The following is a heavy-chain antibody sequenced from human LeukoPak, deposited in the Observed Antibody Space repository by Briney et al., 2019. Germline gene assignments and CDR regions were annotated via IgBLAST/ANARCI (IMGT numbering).Heavy chain of an antibody. CDR2: INHSGST. Sequence: SETLSLTCAVYGGSFSGYYWSWIRQPPGKGLEWIGEINHSGSTNYNPSLKSRVTISVDTSKNQFSLKLSSVTAADTAVYYCARGRQLFLWFGELPGVWFDPWGQGTLVTVSS. D-gene: IGHD3-10*01. J-gene: IGHJ5*02. V-gene: IGHV4-34*01. CDR3: ARGRQLFLWFGELPGVWFDP. CDR1: GGSFSGYY.